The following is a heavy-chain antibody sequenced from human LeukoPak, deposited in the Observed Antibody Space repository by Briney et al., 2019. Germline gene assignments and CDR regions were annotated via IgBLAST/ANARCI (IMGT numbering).Heavy chain of an antibody. CDR2: IYYSGST. Sequence: SETLSLTCTVAGGSVSSGSYYWGWVRQPPGKGLEWIGRIYYSGSTYYNPSLKSRITVSLDTSKNQFSLKVNYMTAADTAVYYCVRDKTFEVVNYFDYWGQGTLVTVSS. CDR1: GGSVSSGSYY. CDR3: VRDKTFEVVNYFDY. V-gene: IGHV4-39*07. D-gene: IGHD3-3*01. J-gene: IGHJ4*02.